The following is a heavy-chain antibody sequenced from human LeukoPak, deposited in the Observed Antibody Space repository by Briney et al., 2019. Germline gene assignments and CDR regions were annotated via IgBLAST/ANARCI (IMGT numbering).Heavy chain of an antibody. Sequence: ASVKVSCKASGYTFTSYGISWVRQAPGQGLEWMGWISAYNGNTNYAQKLQGRVTMTTDTSTSTAYMELRSLRSDDTAVYYCARDRGKYCSSTSCYNRLDWFDPWGQGTPVTVSS. CDR3: ARDRGKYCSSTSCYNRLDWFDP. D-gene: IGHD2-2*02. J-gene: IGHJ5*02. CDR2: ISAYNGNT. V-gene: IGHV1-18*01. CDR1: GYTFTSYG.